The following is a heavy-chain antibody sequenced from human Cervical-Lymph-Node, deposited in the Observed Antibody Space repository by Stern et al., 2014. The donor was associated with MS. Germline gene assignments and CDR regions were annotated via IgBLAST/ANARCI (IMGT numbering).Heavy chain of an antibody. CDR1: GYSFTPSD. V-gene: IGHV1-46*04. CDR3: ARSGLGGAVGS. D-gene: IGHD3-10*01. J-gene: IGHJ5*02. CDR2: IVPGDGTT. Sequence: VQLVESGAEVKQPGASVKVSCKTSGYSFTPSDIHWVRQAPGQGLEGMGLIVPGDGTTTYAQTWQGRVSMTRDTSATTAYLELRSLRSEDTAVYYCARSGLGGAVGSWGQGTLVTVSA.